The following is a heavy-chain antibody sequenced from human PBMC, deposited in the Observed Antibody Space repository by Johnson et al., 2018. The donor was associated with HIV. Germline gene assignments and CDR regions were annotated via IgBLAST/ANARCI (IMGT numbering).Heavy chain of an antibody. CDR3: AREGEWERHAFDI. CDR2: IRAT. J-gene: IGHJ3*02. V-gene: IGHV3-11*05. CDR1: EFTYSDFY. Sequence: QVQLVESGGGLVKPGGSLRLSCAASEFTYSDFYINWIRQPPGKGLEWVSSIRATGYTDSVQGRFTISRDNAKNSLYLQMNRLRAEDTALYYCAREGEWERHAFDIWGQGTMVTVSS. D-gene: IGHD1-26*01.